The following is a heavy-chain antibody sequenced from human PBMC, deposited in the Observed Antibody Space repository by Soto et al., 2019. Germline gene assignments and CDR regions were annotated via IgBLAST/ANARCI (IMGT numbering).Heavy chain of an antibody. CDR3: ARHLTYCSAGSCYSDFPYYVMDV. J-gene: IGHJ6*02. D-gene: IGHD2-15*01. CDR2: IYYSGST. V-gene: IGHV4-39*01. Sequence: SETLSLTCTVSGGSISSGDYYWSWIRQPPGKGLEWIGCIYYSGSTYYNPSLKSRVTISVDTSKNQFSLKLSSVTTADTAVYYCARHLTYCSAGSCYSDFPYYVMDVWGQGTTVTAP. CDR1: GGSISSGDYY.